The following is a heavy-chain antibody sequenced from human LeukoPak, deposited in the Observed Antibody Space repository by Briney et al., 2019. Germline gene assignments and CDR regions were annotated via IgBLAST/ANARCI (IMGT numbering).Heavy chain of an antibody. Sequence: GGSLRLSCAASGFTFSSYAMSWVRQAPGKGLEWVSAISGSGGSTYYADSVKGRFTISRDNAKNSLYLQMNSLRVEDTAVFYCARGVYAMDVWGQGTTVTVS. CDR1: GFTFSSYA. CDR3: ARGVYAMDV. V-gene: IGHV3-23*01. J-gene: IGHJ6*02. CDR2: ISGSGGST. D-gene: IGHD3-10*01.